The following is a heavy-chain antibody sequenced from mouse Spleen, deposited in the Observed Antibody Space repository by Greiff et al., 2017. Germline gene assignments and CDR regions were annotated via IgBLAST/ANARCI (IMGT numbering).Heavy chain of an antibody. CDR1: GYTFTSYW. J-gene: IGHJ3*01. V-gene: IGHV1-59*01. CDR3: ARPLIYYYDGSSSWFAY. D-gene: IGHD1-1*01. CDR2: IDPSDSYT. Sequence: VQLQQPGAELVRPGTSVKLSCKASGYTFTSYWMHWVKQRPGQGLEWIGVIDPSDSYTNYNQKFKGKATLTVDTSSSTAYMQLSSLTSEDSAVYYCARPLIYYYDGSSSWFAYWGQGTLVTVSA.